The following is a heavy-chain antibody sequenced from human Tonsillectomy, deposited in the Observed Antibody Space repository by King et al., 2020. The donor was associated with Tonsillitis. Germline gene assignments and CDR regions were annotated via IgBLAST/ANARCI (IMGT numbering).Heavy chain of an antibody. CDR1: GGSFSGYY. CDR2: INHSGRT. Sequence: VQLQQWGAGLLKPSETLSLTCAVYGGSFSGYYWSWIRQPPGKGLEWIGEINHSGRTTYNASLKSRVSISVETSKIQFSLKLRSVTAADTAVYYCAGGAPVLRFLEGRTYYMYVWGQGTTVTVSS. J-gene: IGHJ6*03. V-gene: IGHV4-34*01. D-gene: IGHD3-3*01. CDR3: AGGAPVLRFLEGRTYYMYV.